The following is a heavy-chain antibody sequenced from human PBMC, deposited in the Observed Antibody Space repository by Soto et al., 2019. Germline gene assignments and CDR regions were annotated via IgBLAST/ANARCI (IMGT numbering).Heavy chain of an antibody. CDR2: ISYDGSNE. CDR3: ARWWNDEEWVETMDV. Sequence: QVQLVESGGGVVQPGRSLRLSCAASGFTFSSYGIHWVRQAPGKGLEWVALISYDGSNEHYSESVRGRFTISRDNSKNMLYLEMNSLRAEDTAIYYCARWWNDEEWVETMDVWGQGTTVTVSS. V-gene: IGHV3-30*03. CDR1: GFTFSSYG. J-gene: IGHJ6*01. D-gene: IGHD1-1*01.